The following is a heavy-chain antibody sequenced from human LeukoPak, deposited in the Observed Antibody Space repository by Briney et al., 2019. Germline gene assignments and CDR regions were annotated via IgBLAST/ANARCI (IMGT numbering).Heavy chain of an antibody. V-gene: IGHV1-18*01. J-gene: IGHJ4*02. CDR1: GYTFTRHG. CDR2: ISTYSSHT. CDR3: ARDVTMVRGVISTLGY. D-gene: IGHD3-10*01. Sequence: ASVKVSCKASGYTFTRHGITWVRQAPGQGLEWMGWISTYSSHTTYAQKFQGRVTMTTDTSTTTAYMELRSLRSDDTAVYYCARDVTMVRGVISTLGYWGQGTLVTVSS.